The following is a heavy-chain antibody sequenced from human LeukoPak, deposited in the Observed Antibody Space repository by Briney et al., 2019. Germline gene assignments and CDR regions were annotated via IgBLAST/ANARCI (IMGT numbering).Heavy chain of an antibody. V-gene: IGHV3-48*03. CDR1: GFTFSSYE. CDR2: ISSSGSTI. J-gene: IGHJ4*02. Sequence: LPGGSLRLSCAASGFTFSSYEMNWVRQAPEKGLEWVSYISSSGSTIYYADSVKGRFTISRDNAKNSLYLQMNSLRAEDTAVYYCARGVYYGAGDYWGQGTLVTVSS. CDR3: ARGVYYGAGDY. D-gene: IGHD4/OR15-4a*01.